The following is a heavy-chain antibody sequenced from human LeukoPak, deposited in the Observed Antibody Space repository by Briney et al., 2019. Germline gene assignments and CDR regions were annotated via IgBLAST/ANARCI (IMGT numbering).Heavy chain of an antibody. Sequence: GGSLRLSCAASGFTFSSYWMSWVRQAPGKGLEWVANIKQDGSDKYYVDSVKGRFTISRDNAKNSLYLQMNSLRAEDTAVYYCASSLGYCSAGSCFPFDYWGQGSLVTVSS. V-gene: IGHV3-7*05. CDR2: IKQDGSDK. CDR1: GFTFSSYW. J-gene: IGHJ4*02. CDR3: ASSLGYCSAGSCFPFDY. D-gene: IGHD2-15*01.